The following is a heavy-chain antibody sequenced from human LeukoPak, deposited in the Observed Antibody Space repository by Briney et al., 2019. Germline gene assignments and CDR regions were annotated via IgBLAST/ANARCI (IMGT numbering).Heavy chain of an antibody. CDR2: INPSGGST. CDR3: ARGSINYNSGGYYDNPPLDY. J-gene: IGHJ4*02. Sequence: GASVKVSCMASGYTFTSYYMNWVRQAPGQGLEWMGMINPSGGSTNYAQKFQGRVTVTRDTSTSTVYMELSSLRSEDTAVYYCARGSINYNSGGYYDNPPLDYWGQGTLVTVSS. V-gene: IGHV1-46*01. CDR1: GYTFTSYY. D-gene: IGHD3-22*01.